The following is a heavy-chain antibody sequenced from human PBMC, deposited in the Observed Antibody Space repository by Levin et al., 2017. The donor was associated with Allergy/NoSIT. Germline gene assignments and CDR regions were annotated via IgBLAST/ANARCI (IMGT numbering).Heavy chain of an antibody. CDR3: ARQAQEYCSSTSCYGGGYYYYYYYMDG. Sequence: SQTLSLTCTVSGGSISSSSFYWGWVRQPPGKGLEWIGYIYYSGSTYYNPSLKSRVTISVDTSKNQFSLKLSSVTAADTAVYYCARQAQEYCSSTSCYGGGYYYYYYYMDGWGKGTTVTVSS. D-gene: IGHD2-2*01. CDR1: GGSISSSSFY. V-gene: IGHV4-30-4*08. CDR2: IYYSGST. J-gene: IGHJ6*03.